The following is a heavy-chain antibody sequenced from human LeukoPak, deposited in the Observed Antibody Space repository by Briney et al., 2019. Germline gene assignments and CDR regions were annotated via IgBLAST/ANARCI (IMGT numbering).Heavy chain of an antibody. J-gene: IGHJ4*02. D-gene: IGHD3-3*01. CDR1: GGSISRSSYY. CDR3: ARRGYDFWSGYYDY. CDR2: IYYSGSN. V-gene: IGHV4-39*01. Sequence: PSETLSLTCTVSGGSISRSSYYWGWIRQPPGNGLEGIASIYYSGSNYYNPSLKSRVTISVETSKNPFSLQLSSVTAADTAVYYCARRGYDFWSGYYDYWGQGTLVTVSS.